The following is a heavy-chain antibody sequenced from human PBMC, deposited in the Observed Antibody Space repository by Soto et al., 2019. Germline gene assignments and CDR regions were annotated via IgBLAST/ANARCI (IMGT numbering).Heavy chain of an antibody. V-gene: IGHV3-33*01. CDR1: GFTFSSYG. CDR2: IWYDGSNK. J-gene: IGHJ4*02. D-gene: IGHD3-22*01. CDR3: AREATYYYDSSGSYFDY. Sequence: QVQLVESGGGVVQPGRSLRLSCAASGFTFSSYGMHWVRQAPGKGLEWVAFIWYDGSNKYYADSVKGRFTISRDNAKNTLYLQMNSLRAEDTAVYYCAREATYYYDSSGSYFDYWGQGTLVTVSS.